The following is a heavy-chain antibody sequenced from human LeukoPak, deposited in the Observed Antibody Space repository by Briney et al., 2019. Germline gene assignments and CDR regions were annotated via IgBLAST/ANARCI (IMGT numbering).Heavy chain of an antibody. CDR2: IYYSGST. V-gene: IGHV4-39*01. CDR1: GVSISSSRYY. J-gene: IGHJ6*04. Sequence: SETLSLTCTVSGVSISSSRYYWGWIRQPPGKGLEWIGSIYYSGSTYYNPSLKSRVTISVDTSKNQFSLKLSSVTAADTAVYYCARQGSSWYADVWGKGTTVTISS. D-gene: IGHD6-13*01. CDR3: ARQGSSWYADV.